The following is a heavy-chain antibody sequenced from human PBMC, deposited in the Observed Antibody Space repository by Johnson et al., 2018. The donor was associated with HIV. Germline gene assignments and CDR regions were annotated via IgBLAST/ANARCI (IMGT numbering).Heavy chain of an antibody. J-gene: IGHJ3*02. Sequence: QVQLVESGGGVVQPGRSLRLSCAASAFTFRSYSMHWVRQAPGKGLEWVAVISYDGSNKYYAASVKGRFSISRDNSKNTLYLQMNRLRAEDTAVYYCAREWLYGFDIWGQGTMVTVSS. CDR3: AREWLYGFDI. D-gene: IGHD5-24*01. CDR1: AFTFRSYS. CDR2: ISYDGSNK. V-gene: IGHV3-30*14.